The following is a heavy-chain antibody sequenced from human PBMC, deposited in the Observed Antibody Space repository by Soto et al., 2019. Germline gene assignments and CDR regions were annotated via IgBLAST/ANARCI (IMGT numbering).Heavy chain of an antibody. D-gene: IGHD3-10*01. CDR2: IYYSGST. V-gene: IGHV4-39*02. J-gene: IGHJ4*02. CDR1: GGSLISSSYY. CDR3: ARIWFGERPTDY. Sequence: SETLSLTCTVSGGSLISSSYYWGWIRQPPGKGLEWIGSIYYSGSTYYNPSLRSRVSISVDTSRNHFSLKLSSVTATDTAVYYCARIWFGERPTDYWGQGTLVTVSS.